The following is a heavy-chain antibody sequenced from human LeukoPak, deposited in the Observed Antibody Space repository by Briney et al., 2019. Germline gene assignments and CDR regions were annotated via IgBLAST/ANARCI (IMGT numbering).Heavy chain of an antibody. CDR1: GFTFSSYA. V-gene: IGHV3-23*01. J-gene: IGHJ4*02. Sequence: GGSLRLSCAASGFTFSSYAMSWVRQAPGKGLGWVSTISRSGGGTYYADSVKGRFTISRDNSKSTLYLQMNNLRAEDTAVYYCAKAPTTVTTIFDYWGQGTLVTVSS. CDR2: ISRSGGGT. D-gene: IGHD4-11*01. CDR3: AKAPTTVTTIFDY.